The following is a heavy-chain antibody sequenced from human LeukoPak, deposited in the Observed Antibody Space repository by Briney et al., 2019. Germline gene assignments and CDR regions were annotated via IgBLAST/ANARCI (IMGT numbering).Heavy chain of an antibody. J-gene: IGHJ4*02. CDR1: GGTFSSYA. D-gene: IGHD1-26*01. CDR3: ARDAFNSHSGSYLVDY. Sequence: SVKVSCKASGGTFSSYAISWVRQAPGQGLEWMGRIIPILGIANYAQKFQGRVTITADKSTSTAYMELSSLRSEDTAVYYCARDAFNSHSGSYLVDYWGQGTLVTVSS. V-gene: IGHV1-69*04. CDR2: IIPILGIA.